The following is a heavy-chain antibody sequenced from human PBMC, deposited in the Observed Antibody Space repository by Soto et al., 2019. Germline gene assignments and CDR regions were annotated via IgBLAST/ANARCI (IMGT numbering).Heavy chain of an antibody. J-gene: IGHJ5*02. CDR3: ARNRWANWFDP. CDR2: INHSGST. CDR1: GGSFSGYY. D-gene: IGHD1-26*01. V-gene: IGHV4-34*01. Sequence: QVQLQQWGAGLLKPSETLSLTCAVYGGSFSGYYWSWIRQPPGKGLEWIGEINHSGSTNYNPSLKSRVTISVGTSKNQFSLKLSSVTAADTAVYYCARNRWANWFDPWGQGTLVTVSS.